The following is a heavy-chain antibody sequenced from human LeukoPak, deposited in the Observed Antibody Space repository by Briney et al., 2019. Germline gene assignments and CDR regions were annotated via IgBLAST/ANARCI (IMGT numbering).Heavy chain of an antibody. J-gene: IGHJ6*03. CDR1: GYTFTSYY. CDR3: ARDVIEYSSSGTPGLYYYYYMDV. V-gene: IGHV1-46*01. Sequence: ASVKVSCKASGYTFTSYYMHWVRQAPGQGREWMGIINPSGGSTSYAQKFQGRVTITADKSTSTAYMELSSLRSEDTAVYYCARDVIEYSSSGTPGLYYYYYMDVWGKGTTVTVSS. D-gene: IGHD6-6*01. CDR2: INPSGGST.